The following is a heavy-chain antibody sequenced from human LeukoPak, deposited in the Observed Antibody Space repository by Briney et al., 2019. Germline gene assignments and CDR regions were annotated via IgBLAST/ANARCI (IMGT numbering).Heavy chain of an antibody. CDR1: GGTFSSYA. Sequence: ASVKVSCKASGGTFSSYAISWVRQAPGQGLEWMGWISAYNGNTTYAQKLQGRVTMTTDTSTSTAYMELRSLRSDDTAVYYCARDGSGFDYFDYWGQGTLVTVSS. CDR2: ISAYNGNT. D-gene: IGHD6-19*01. CDR3: ARDGSGFDYFDY. V-gene: IGHV1-18*04. J-gene: IGHJ4*02.